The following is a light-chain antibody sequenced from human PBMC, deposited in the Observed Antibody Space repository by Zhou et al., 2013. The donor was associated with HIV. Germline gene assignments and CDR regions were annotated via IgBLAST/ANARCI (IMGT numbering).Light chain of an antibody. CDR3: QQYNSYSYT. CDR2: GAS. V-gene: IGKV3-15*01. J-gene: IGKJ2*01. Sequence: EIVMTQSPATLSVSPGERATLSCRASQSVSSNLAWYQQQPGQAPRLLIYGASTRATGIPARFSGSGFGTEFTLTISSLQSEDFAVYYCQQYNSYSYTFGQGTKLEIK. CDR1: QSVSSN.